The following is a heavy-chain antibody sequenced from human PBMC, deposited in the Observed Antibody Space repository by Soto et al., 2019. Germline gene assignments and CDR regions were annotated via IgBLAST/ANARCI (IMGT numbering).Heavy chain of an antibody. V-gene: IGHV3-33*01. J-gene: IGHJ4*02. CDR1: GFTFSSYG. CDR3: AREIGYCSSTSCYDFDY. Sequence: PGGSLRLSCAASGFTFSSYGMHWVRQAPGKGLEWVAVIWYDGSNKYYADSVKGRFTISRDNSKNTLYLQMNSLRAEDTAVYYCAREIGYCSSTSCYDFDYWGQGTLVTVSS. CDR2: IWYDGSNK. D-gene: IGHD2-2*01.